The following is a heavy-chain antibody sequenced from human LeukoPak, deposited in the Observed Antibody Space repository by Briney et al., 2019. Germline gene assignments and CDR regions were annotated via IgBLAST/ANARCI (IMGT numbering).Heavy chain of an antibody. J-gene: IGHJ3*02. D-gene: IGHD6-19*01. V-gene: IGHV4-59*12. CDR2: IYYSGET. Sequence: SETLSLTCTVSGGSISSDYWSWIRQPPGKGLEWIGYIYYSGETNYNPPLKSRVTISVDTSKKQFSLRLTSVTAADTAVYYCVRGRGCYDAFDTWGQGTMVTVSS. CDR3: VRGRGCYDAFDT. CDR1: GGSISSDY.